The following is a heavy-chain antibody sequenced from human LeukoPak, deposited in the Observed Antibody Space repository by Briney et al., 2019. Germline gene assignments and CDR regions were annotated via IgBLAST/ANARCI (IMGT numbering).Heavy chain of an antibody. CDR2: IYYSGST. V-gene: IGHV4-59*01. Sequence: SETLSLTCTVSGGSISSYYWSWIRQPPGKGLEWIGYIYYSGSTNYNPSLKSRVTISVDTSKNQFSLKLSSVTAADTAVYYCARGAGPPYYYGMDVWGQGTTVTVSS. CDR1: GGSISSYY. CDR3: ARGAGPPYYYGMDV. J-gene: IGHJ6*02.